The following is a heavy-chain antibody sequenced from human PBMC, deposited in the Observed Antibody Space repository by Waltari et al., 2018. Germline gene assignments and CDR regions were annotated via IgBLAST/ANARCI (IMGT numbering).Heavy chain of an antibody. V-gene: IGHV6-1*01. J-gene: IGHJ4*02. Sequence: QVQLQQSGPGLVKPSQTLPLTCAISGASVPSKTAAWNWIRQSPSRGLEWLGRTYYRSRWYNNYAVSVKSRITINQDTSKNQFSLQLSSVTPEDTAVYYCARDPPDGYTYFDYWGQGTLVTVSS. CDR1: GASVPSKTAA. CDR3: ARDPPDGYTYFDY. D-gene: IGHD3-16*01. CDR2: TYYRSRWYN.